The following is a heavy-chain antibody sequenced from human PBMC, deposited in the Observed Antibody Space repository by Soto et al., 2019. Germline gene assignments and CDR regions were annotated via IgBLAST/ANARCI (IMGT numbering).Heavy chain of an antibody. V-gene: IGHV3-33*01. CDR1: GFTFSSYG. CDR3: ARGDGGTPFDI. D-gene: IGHD1-1*01. Sequence: GGSLRLSCAASGFTFSSYGMHWVRQAPGKGLEWVAVIWYDGSNKYYADSVKGRFTISRDNSKNTLYLQMNSLRAEDTAVYYCARGDGGTPFDIWGQGTMVTVSS. CDR2: IWYDGSNK. J-gene: IGHJ3*02.